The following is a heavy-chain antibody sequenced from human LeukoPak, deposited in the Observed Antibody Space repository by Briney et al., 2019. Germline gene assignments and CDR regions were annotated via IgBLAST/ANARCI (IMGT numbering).Heavy chain of an antibody. CDR2: ITTSSNYI. CDR3: ARELFATRAFDY. D-gene: IGHD2-15*01. CDR1: GFTFNSYS. V-gene: IGHV3-21*01. Sequence: GGSLRLSCAASGFTFNSYSMNWVRQAPGKGLEWVSSITTSSNYIYYADSLKGRFTISRDNPRNSLYLQMNSLRAEDTAVYYCARELFATRAFDYWGQGTLVTVSS. J-gene: IGHJ4*02.